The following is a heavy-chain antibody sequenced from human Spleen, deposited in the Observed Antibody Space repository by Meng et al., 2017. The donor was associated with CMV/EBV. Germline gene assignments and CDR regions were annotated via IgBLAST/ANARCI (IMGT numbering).Heavy chain of an antibody. J-gene: IGHJ5*02. D-gene: IGHD3-3*01. CDR1: LSTSGVG. Sequence: LSTSGVGVGWIRQPPGKALEWLALIYWNDDKRYSPSLKSRLTITKDTSKNQVVLTMTNMDPVDTATYYCAHSSLYYDFWSGYYTWFDPWGQETLVTVSS. CDR2: IYWNDDK. V-gene: IGHV2-5*01. CDR3: AHSSLYYDFWSGYYTWFDP.